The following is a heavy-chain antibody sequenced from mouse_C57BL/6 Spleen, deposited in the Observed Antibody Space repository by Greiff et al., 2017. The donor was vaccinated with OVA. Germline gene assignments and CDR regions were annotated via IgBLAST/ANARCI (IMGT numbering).Heavy chain of an antibody. CDR3: ARGGLLRSYYFDY. CDR2: IDPSDSYT. D-gene: IGHD1-1*01. CDR1: GYTFTSYW. V-gene: IGHV1-59*01. J-gene: IGHJ2*01. Sequence: QVHVKQPGAELVRPGTSVKLSCKASGYTFTSYWMHWVKQRPGQGLEWIGVIDPSDSYTNYNQKFKGKATLTVDTSSSTAYMQLSSLTSEDSAVYYCARGGLLRSYYFDYWGQGTTLTVSS.